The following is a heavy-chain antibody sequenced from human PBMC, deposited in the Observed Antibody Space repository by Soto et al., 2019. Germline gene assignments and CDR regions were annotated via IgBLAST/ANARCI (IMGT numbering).Heavy chain of an antibody. Sequence: SETLSLTCAVYGGSFSGYYWSWIRQPPGKGLEWIGEINHSGSTNYNPSLKSRVTISVDTSKNQFSLKLSSVTAADTAVYYCARGEGRFLEWLSKYYYYYGMDVWGQGTTVTVSS. D-gene: IGHD3-3*01. CDR2: INHSGST. CDR1: GGSFSGYY. CDR3: ARGEGRFLEWLSKYYYYYGMDV. J-gene: IGHJ6*02. V-gene: IGHV4-34*01.